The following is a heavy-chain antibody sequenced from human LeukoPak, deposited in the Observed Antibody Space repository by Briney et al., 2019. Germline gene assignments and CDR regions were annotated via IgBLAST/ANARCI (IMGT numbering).Heavy chain of an antibody. CDR1: GGSFSGYY. D-gene: IGHD2-15*01. Sequence: SETLSLTCAVYGGSFSGYYWSWIRQPPGKGLEWIGEINHSGSTNYNPSLKSRVTISVDTSKNQFSLKLSSVTAADTAVYYCARGRRMTRYYYYYMDVWGKGTTVTVSS. J-gene: IGHJ6*03. CDR3: ARGRRMTRYYYYYMDV. CDR2: INHSGST. V-gene: IGHV4-34*01.